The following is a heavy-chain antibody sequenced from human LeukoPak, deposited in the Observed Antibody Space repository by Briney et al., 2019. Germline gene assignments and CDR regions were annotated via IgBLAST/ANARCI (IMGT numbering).Heavy chain of an antibody. D-gene: IGHD6-19*01. Sequence: GGSLRLSCAASGFTFSSYAMSWVRQAPGKGLEWVSAISCSGGSTYYADSVKGRFTISRDNSKNTLYLQMNSLRAEDTAVYYCAKETNQAVAGALDYWGQGTLVTVSS. J-gene: IGHJ4*02. CDR3: AKETNQAVAGALDY. CDR1: GFTFSSYA. V-gene: IGHV3-23*01. CDR2: ISCSGGST.